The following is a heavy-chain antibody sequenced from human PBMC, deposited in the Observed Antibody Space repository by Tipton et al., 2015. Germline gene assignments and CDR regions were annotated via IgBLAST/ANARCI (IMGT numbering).Heavy chain of an antibody. CDR2: IYYSGTS. CDR1: DGSISAYY. D-gene: IGHD3-16*01. Sequence: TLSLTCTVSDGSISAYYWSWIRQPPGKGLEWIGFIYYSGTSIYNPSLKSRVTISVDTSKNQFFLRVTSVTAADTAVYYCARIRGRYVLDHWGQGTLVTVSS. V-gene: IGHV4-59*12. J-gene: IGHJ4*02. CDR3: ARIRGRYVLDH.